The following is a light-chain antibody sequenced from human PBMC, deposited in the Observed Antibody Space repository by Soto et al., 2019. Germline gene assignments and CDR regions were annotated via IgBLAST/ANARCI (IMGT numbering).Light chain of an antibody. CDR3: LQDYNYPLT. Sequence: AIQMTQSPSSLSASVGDRVTITCRASQGIRNDLGWYQQKPGKAPKLLIYAASSLQSGVPSRFSGSGSGADFTLIISSLQPEDFATYYCLQDYNYPLTFGGGTKVEIK. CDR1: QGIRND. J-gene: IGKJ4*01. CDR2: AAS. V-gene: IGKV1-6*01.